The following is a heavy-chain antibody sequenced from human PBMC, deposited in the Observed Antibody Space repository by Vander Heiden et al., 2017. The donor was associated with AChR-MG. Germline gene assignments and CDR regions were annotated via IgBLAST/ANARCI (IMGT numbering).Heavy chain of an antibody. D-gene: IGHD5-12*01. CDR3: TRLNGYSSDY. CDR2: IKSKANNYAT. J-gene: IGHJ4*02. V-gene: IGHV3-73*02. CDR1: ALTFSPSA. Sequence: EVQLVESGGGSVQPGGSLKLPCEASALTFSPSAVHWVRQASGKGLEWVGHIKSKANNYATSYAASLKGRFTISRDDSKNTAYLHMNSLNTEDTAIYYCTRLNGYSSDYWGQGTLVTVSS.